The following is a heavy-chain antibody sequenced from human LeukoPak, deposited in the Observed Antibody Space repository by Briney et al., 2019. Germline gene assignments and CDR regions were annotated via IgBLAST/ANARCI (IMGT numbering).Heavy chain of an antibody. CDR1: GFTFSNAW. D-gene: IGHD3-16*02. CDR3: AKTVSGSHSYQGGDY. V-gene: IGHV3-15*01. J-gene: IGHJ4*02. Sequence: GGSLRLSCAASGFTFSNAWMSWVRQAPGKGLEWVGRIKSKTDGGTTDYAAPVKGRFTISRDDSKNTLYLQMNSLKTEDTAVYFCAKTVSGSHSYQGGDYWGQGTLVTVST. CDR2: IKSKTDGGTT.